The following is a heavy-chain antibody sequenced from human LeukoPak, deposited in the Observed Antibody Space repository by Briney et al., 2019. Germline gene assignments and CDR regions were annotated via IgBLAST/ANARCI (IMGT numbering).Heavy chain of an antibody. CDR2: IYYSGST. CDR1: GGSISSGDYY. J-gene: IGHJ4*02. V-gene: IGHV4-30-4*01. D-gene: IGHD5-24*01. Sequence: SETLSLTCTVSGGSISSGDYYWSWIRQPPGKGLEWIGYIYYSGSTYYNPSLKSRVTISVDTSKNQFSLKLSSVTAADTAVYYCARGLVRDGYNLHYFDYWGQGTLVTVSS. CDR3: ARGLVRDGYNLHYFDY.